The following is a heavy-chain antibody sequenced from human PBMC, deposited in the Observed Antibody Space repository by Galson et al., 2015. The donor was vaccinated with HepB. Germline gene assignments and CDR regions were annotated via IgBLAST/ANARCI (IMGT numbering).Heavy chain of an antibody. Sequence: SLRLSCAASGFTFSSSWMSWVRQAPGKRLEWVANIKEDGSEKYYVDSVKGRFTISRDNAKNSLYLQMNSLRAEDTAVYYCARGGGAGTHLRRNWFDPWGQGTLVTVSS. CDR3: ARGGGAGTHLRRNWFDP. J-gene: IGHJ5*02. CDR2: IKEDGSEK. D-gene: IGHD3-10*01. V-gene: IGHV3-7*03. CDR1: GFTFSSSW.